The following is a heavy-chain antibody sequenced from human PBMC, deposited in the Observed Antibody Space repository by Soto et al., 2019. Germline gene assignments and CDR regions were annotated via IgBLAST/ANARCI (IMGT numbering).Heavy chain of an antibody. Sequence: QVQLVQSGAEVKKPGASVKVSCKASGYTFSNYGITWVRQAPGQGLEWMGWISAYNGDTNYAQKLQGRVNLMTDTSTSTAYMELRSLRSDDTAVYFCARFEGVAGAPYYYYMDVWGKGTAVTVSS. CDR1: GYTFSNYG. J-gene: IGHJ6*03. CDR3: ARFEGVAGAPYYYYMDV. V-gene: IGHV1-18*01. D-gene: IGHD6-19*01. CDR2: ISAYNGDT.